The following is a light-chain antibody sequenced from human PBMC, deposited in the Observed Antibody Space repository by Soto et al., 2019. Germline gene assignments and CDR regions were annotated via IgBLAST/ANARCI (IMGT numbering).Light chain of an antibody. CDR2: AAS. V-gene: IGKV1-39*01. J-gene: IGKJ1*01. Sequence: DIQMTQSPSSLSASVEDRVTITCRASQTITNYLNWYQQKPGKAPKLLIYAASTLLSGVPSRFTGGGSGTDFTLTIDSLQPEDFATYFCQQSYSSPWTFGQGTKVDIK. CDR3: QQSYSSPWT. CDR1: QTITNY.